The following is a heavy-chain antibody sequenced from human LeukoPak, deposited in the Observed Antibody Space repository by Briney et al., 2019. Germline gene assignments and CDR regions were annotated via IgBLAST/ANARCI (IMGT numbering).Heavy chain of an antibody. D-gene: IGHD6-13*01. CDR2: INHSGST. CDR3: AREGSSSWYRYFDY. V-gene: IGHV4-34*01. Sequence: SETLSLTCAVYGGSFSGYYWSWIRQPPGKGLEWIGEINHSGSTNYNPSLKSRVTISVDTSKNQFSLKLSSVTAADTAVYYCAREGSSSWYRYFDYWGQGTLVTVSS. J-gene: IGHJ4*02. CDR1: GGSFSGYY.